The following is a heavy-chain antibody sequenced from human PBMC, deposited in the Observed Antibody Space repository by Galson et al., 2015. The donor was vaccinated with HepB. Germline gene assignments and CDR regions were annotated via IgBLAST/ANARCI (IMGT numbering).Heavy chain of an antibody. D-gene: IGHD3-3*01. V-gene: IGHV4-34*01. Sequence: SETLSLTCAVYGGSFSDYSWTWIRQPPGKGLEWIGEISHSGSTNYNPSLKSRVTISVDTSKNQFSLRLSPVTAADTAVYYCARARILEWSETHGLDVWGQGTTVTVSS. CDR1: GGSFSDYS. J-gene: IGHJ6*02. CDR2: ISHSGST. CDR3: ARARILEWSETHGLDV.